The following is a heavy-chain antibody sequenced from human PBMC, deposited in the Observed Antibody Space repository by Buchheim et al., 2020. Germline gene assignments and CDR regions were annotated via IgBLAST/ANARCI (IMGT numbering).Heavy chain of an antibody. D-gene: IGHD3-22*01. Sequence: QVQLQESGPGLVKPAETLSLTCTVSSGSINPHYWSWVRQPPGKGLEWIGYISYSGTTSYNPSLKSRVTIVLDTSKGPLSLKMNSVSAADTAVYYCAREGKPMTLDVWGQGTT. J-gene: IGHJ6*02. CDR2: ISYSGTT. V-gene: IGHV4-59*11. CDR3: AREGKPMTLDV. CDR1: SGSINPHY.